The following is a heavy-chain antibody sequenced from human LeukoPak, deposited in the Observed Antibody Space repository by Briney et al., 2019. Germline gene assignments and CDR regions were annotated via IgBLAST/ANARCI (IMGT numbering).Heavy chain of an antibody. J-gene: IGHJ4*02. Sequence: SETLSLTCTVSGGSTSSYYWSWIRQPPGKGLEWIGYIYYSGSTNYNPSLKSRVTISVDTSKNQFSLKLSSVTAADTAVYYCARLDTGALGYFDYWGQGTLVTVSS. CDR3: ARLDTGALGYFDY. CDR1: GGSTSSYY. CDR2: IYYSGST. V-gene: IGHV4-59*08. D-gene: IGHD3-22*01.